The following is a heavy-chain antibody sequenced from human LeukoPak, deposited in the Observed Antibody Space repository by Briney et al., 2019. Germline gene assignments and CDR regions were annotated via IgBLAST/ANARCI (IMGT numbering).Heavy chain of an antibody. CDR2: ISGSGGST. D-gene: IGHD6-13*01. CDR3: AKEGIAAEYYFDY. Sequence: GGSLRLSCAASGFTFSSYAMSLVRQAAGKGLEWVSAISGSGGSTYYADSVKGRFTISRDNSKNTLYLQMNSLRAEDTAVYYCAKEGIAAEYYFDYWGQGTLVTVSS. CDR1: GFTFSSYA. V-gene: IGHV3-23*01. J-gene: IGHJ4*02.